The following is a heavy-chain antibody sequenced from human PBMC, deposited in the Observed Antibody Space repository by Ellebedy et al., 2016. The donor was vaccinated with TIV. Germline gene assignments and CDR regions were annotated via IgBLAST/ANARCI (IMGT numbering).Heavy chain of an antibody. V-gene: IGHV4-34*01. Sequence: SETLSLXXAVYGGSFSGYYWSWIRQPPGKGLEWIGEINHSGSTYYNPSLKSRVTISVDTSKNQFSLKLSSVTAADTAVYYCARGGRMVRGSNIDYWGQGTLVTVSS. CDR1: GGSFSGYY. CDR3: ARGGRMVRGSNIDY. J-gene: IGHJ4*02. CDR2: INHSGST. D-gene: IGHD3-10*01.